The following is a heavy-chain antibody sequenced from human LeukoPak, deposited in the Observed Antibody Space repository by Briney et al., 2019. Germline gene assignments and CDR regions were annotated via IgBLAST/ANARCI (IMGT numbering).Heavy chain of an antibody. CDR3: VKDLRIAVTWFDY. CDR2: ISYDGSNK. D-gene: IGHD6-19*01. V-gene: IGHV3-30*18. J-gene: IGHJ4*02. Sequence: GGSLRLSCAASGFTFSSYGMHWVRQAPGKGLEWVAVISYDGSNKYYGDSVKGRFTISRDNSKNTLYLQMNSLRAEDTAVYYCVKDLRIAVTWFDYWGQGTLVTVSS. CDR1: GFTFSSYG.